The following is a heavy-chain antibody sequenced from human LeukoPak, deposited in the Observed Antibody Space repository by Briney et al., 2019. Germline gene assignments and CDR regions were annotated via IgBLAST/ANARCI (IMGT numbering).Heavy chain of an antibody. CDR2: IIPIFGTA. Sequence: SVKVSCKASGGTFSSYAISWVRQAPGQGLEWMGGIIPIFGTANYAQKFQGRVTITTDESTSTAYMELSSLRSEDTAVYYCAGRGYSGWPYYYYYMDVWGKGTTVTVSS. V-gene: IGHV1-69*05. J-gene: IGHJ6*03. CDR3: AGRGYSGWPYYYYYMDV. D-gene: IGHD6-19*01. CDR1: GGTFSSYA.